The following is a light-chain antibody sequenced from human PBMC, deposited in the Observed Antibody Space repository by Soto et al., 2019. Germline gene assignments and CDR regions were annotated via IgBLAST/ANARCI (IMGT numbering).Light chain of an antibody. CDR2: GAS. CDR1: QSVSSN. Sequence: EIVMTQSPATLSVSPGERATLSCRASQSVSSNLALYQQKPGQAPRLLIYGASTRPTGTPARFSGSGSGTEFTLTISSLQSEDFAVYYCQQYNNWPQTFGQGTKVDIK. V-gene: IGKV3-15*01. CDR3: QQYNNWPQT. J-gene: IGKJ1*01.